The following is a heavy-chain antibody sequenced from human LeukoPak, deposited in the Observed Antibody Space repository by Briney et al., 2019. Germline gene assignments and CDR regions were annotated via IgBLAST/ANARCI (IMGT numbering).Heavy chain of an antibody. D-gene: IGHD4-17*01. Sequence: GGSLRLSCAGTGFTFSNYDMSWVRQAPGKGLEWVSVIYSSGSTYYADSVKGRFTISRDNSKNTLYLQMNSLRAEDTAVYYCARDLYGVSHDYWGQGTLVTVSS. V-gene: IGHV3-53*01. CDR1: GFTFSNYD. CDR2: IYSSGST. CDR3: ARDLYGVSHDY. J-gene: IGHJ4*02.